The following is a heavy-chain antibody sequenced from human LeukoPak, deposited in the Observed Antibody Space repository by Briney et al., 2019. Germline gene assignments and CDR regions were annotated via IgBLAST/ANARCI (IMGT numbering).Heavy chain of an antibody. CDR1: GGSISSYY. CDR2: IYYSGST. J-gene: IGHJ6*03. Sequence: PSETLSLTCTASGGSISSYYWSWIRQPPGKGLEWIGYIYYSGSTNYNPSLKSRVTISVDTSKNQFSLKLSSVTAADTAVYYCPRGYDCSGGSCWHYYYYMDVWGKGTTVTVSS. V-gene: IGHV4-59*01. D-gene: IGHD2-15*01. CDR3: PRGYDCSGGSCWHYYYYMDV.